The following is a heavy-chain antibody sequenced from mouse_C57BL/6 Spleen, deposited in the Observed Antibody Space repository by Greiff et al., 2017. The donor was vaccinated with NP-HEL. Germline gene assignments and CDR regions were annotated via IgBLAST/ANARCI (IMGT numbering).Heavy chain of an antibody. V-gene: IGHV1-15*01. CDR1: GYTFTDYE. Sequence: QVQLQQSGAELVRPGASVTLSCKASGYTFTDYEMHWVKQTPVHGLEWIGAIDPETGGTAYNQKFKGKAILTADNSSSTAYMELRSLTSEDSAVYYCTRGLLWGQGTTLTVSS. J-gene: IGHJ2*01. CDR2: IDPETGGT. D-gene: IGHD2-1*01. CDR3: TRGLL.